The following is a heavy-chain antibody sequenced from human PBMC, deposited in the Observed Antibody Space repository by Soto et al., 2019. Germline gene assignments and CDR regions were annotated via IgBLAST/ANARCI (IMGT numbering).Heavy chain of an antibody. V-gene: IGHV1-46*03. CDR3: ARIDTGFDY. CDR2: INPSGGST. D-gene: IGHD3-10*01. CDR1: GYTFTSYY. J-gene: IGHJ4*02. Sequence: QVQLVQSGADVKKPGASVKVSCKASGYTFTSYYVHWVRQAPGQGLEWMGIINPSGGSTSYAQKFQGRLTMTRDTSTNTVYMELSSLRSEDTAVYYCARIDTGFDYWGQGTLVTVSS.